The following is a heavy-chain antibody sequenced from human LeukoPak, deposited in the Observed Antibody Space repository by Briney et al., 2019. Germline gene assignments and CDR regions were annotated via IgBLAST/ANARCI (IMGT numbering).Heavy chain of an antibody. Sequence: ASVKVSCKAPGYTFTGYYMHWVRQAPGQGLEWIGCINFNSGDTIYAQNFQARVTMTRDTSISTAYMELSRLRSDDTAVYYCARGGDGYNRRFDYWGQGALVTVSS. J-gene: IGHJ4*02. CDR3: ARGGDGYNRRFDY. CDR1: GYTFTGYY. CDR2: INFNSGDT. V-gene: IGHV1-2*02. D-gene: IGHD5-24*01.